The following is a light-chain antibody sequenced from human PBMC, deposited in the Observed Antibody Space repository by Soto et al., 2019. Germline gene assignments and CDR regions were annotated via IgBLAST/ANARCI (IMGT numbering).Light chain of an antibody. V-gene: IGLV2-14*01. J-gene: IGLJ1*01. CDR2: EVS. CDR3: SSYTSSSTYV. Sequence: QSALTQPASVSGSPGQSITISFTGTSSDVGGYNYVSWFQQHPGKAPKLIIYEVSNRPSGFSNRFSGSKSGNTASLTISGLQAEDEADYYCSSYTSSSTYVFGTGTKVTVL. CDR1: SSDVGGYNY.